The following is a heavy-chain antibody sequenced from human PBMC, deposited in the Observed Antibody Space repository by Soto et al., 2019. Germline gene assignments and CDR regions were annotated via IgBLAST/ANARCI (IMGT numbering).Heavy chain of an antibody. D-gene: IGHD1-26*01. V-gene: IGHV1-69*04. J-gene: IGHJ4*02. CDR1: GGTFSSYT. CDR2: IIPILGMT. CDR3: ARDWVTYSGSPFDY. Sequence: SVKVSCKASGGTFSSYTISWVRQAPGQGLEWMGRIIPILGMTNYAQKFQGRVTITADKSTSTAYMELSSLRSEDTAVYYCARDWVTYSGSPFDYWGQGTLVTVSS.